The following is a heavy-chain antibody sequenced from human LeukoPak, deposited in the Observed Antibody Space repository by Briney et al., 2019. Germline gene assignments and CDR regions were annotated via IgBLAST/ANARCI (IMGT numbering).Heavy chain of an antibody. CDR2: ISSSGSTI. CDR1: GFTFSSCE. D-gene: IGHD3-22*01. CDR3: ARCGRGYDSSGYHSY. J-gene: IGHJ4*02. Sequence: GGSLRLSCAASGFTFSSCEMNWVRQAPGKGLEWVSYISSSGSTIYYADSVKGRFTISRDNAKNSLYLQMNSLRAEDTAIYYCARCGRGYDSSGYHSYWGQGTLVTVSS. V-gene: IGHV3-48*03.